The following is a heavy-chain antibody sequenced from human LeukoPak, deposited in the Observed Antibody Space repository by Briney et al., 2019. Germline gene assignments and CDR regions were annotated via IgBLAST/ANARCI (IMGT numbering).Heavy chain of an antibody. J-gene: IGHJ4*02. CDR3: ATRGGGRGIAAAGDFDY. D-gene: IGHD6-13*01. CDR2: IYHSGST. Sequence: KPSETLSLTCTVSGYSISSGYYWGWIRQPPGKGLEWIGSIYHSGSTYYNPSLKSGVTISEDTSKNQFSLKLSSVTAADTAVYYCATRGGGRGIAAAGDFDYWGQGILVTVSS. V-gene: IGHV4-38-2*02. CDR1: GYSISSGYY.